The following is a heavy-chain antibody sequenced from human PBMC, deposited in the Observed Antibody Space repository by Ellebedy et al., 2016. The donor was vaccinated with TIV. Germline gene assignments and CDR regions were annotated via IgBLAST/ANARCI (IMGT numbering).Heavy chain of an antibody. CDR1: GYTFSTYY. Sequence: AASVKVSCKASGYTFSTYYIHWVRQAPGQGLEWMGIIEPRGGTTGYAQQFKGRVAMTRDTSTNMISMELTSLRSEDTAVYYCARGRDSGSLNFDYWGQGALVTVSS. J-gene: IGHJ4*02. V-gene: IGHV1-46*03. CDR2: IEPRGGTT. D-gene: IGHD1-26*01. CDR3: ARGRDSGSLNFDY.